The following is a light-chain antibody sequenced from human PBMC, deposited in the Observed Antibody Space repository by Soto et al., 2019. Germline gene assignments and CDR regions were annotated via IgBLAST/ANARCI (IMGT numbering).Light chain of an antibody. Sequence: QSALTQPPSASGSPGQSVTISCTGTSSDVGGYNYVSWYQQHPGKVPKLMVYEVNKLPSGVPDRFSGSKSGNTASLTVSGLPAEDEADYYCTSYAGGNNVFGTGTKVTVL. J-gene: IGLJ1*01. CDR3: TSYAGGNNV. CDR2: EVN. CDR1: SSDVGGYNY. V-gene: IGLV2-8*01.